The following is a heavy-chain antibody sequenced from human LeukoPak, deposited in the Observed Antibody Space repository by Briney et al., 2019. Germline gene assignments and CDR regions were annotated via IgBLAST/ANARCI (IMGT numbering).Heavy chain of an antibody. CDR1: GYSFTSYW. Sequence: GESLKISCKGSGYSFTSYWIGWVRQMPGKGLEWMGIIYPGDSDTRYSPSFQGQVTISADKSISTAYLQWSSLKASDTAMYYCARHGLTTTVVMHGMDVWGQGTTVTVSS. CDR3: ARHGLTTTVVMHGMDV. CDR2: IYPGDSDT. J-gene: IGHJ6*02. V-gene: IGHV5-51*01. D-gene: IGHD4-23*01.